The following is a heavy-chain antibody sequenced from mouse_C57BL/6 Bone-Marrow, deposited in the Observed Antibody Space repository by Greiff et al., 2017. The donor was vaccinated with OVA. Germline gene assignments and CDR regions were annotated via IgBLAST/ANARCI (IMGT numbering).Heavy chain of an antibody. V-gene: IGHV1-76*01. Sequence: QVQLQQSGAELVRPGASVKLSCKASGYTFTDYYINWVKQRPGQGLEWIARIYPGSGNTYYNEKFKGKATLTAEKSSSTAYMQLSSLTSEDSAVYFCARHYYGSKSWFAYWGQGTLVTVAA. CDR1: GYTFTDYY. CDR2: IYPGSGNT. CDR3: ARHYYGSKSWFAY. J-gene: IGHJ3*01. D-gene: IGHD1-1*01.